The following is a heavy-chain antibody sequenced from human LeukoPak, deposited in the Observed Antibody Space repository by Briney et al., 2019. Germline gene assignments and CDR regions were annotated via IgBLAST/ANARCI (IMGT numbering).Heavy chain of an antibody. CDR3: ARDGEVASSYGYYYYYMDV. V-gene: IGHV1-46*01. J-gene: IGHJ6*03. CDR1: GHTFTTYY. D-gene: IGHD5-18*01. CDR2: INPSGGST. Sequence: ASVKVSCKASGHTFTTYYMHWVRQAPGQGLEWMGIINPSGGSTSYAQKFQGRVTMTRDTSTSTVYMELSSLRSEDTAVYYCARDGEVASSYGYYYYYMDVWGKGTTVTVSS.